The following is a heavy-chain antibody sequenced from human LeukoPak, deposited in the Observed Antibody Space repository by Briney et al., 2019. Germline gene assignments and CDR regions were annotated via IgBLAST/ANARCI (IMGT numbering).Heavy chain of an antibody. CDR3: AKDPGVVPAHYFDY. J-gene: IGHJ4*02. CDR2: TGSTGVST. V-gene: IGHV3-23*01. CDR1: GFTFSSYA. Sequence: GGSLRLSCAASGFTFSSYAMNWVRQAPGKGLEWVSGTGSTGVSTFYADSVKGRFTVSRDNSKNTLSVQMNSLRAEDTAVYYCAKDPGVVPAHYFDYWGQGTLVTVSS. D-gene: IGHD2-2*01.